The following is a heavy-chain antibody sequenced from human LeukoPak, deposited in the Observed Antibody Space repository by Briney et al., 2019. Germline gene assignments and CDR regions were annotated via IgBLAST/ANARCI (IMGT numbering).Heavy chain of an antibody. CDR2: INPSGGST. J-gene: IGHJ4*02. V-gene: IGHV1-46*01. Sequence: ASVKVSCKASGYTFTSYGISWVRRAPGQGLEWMGIINPSGGSTSYAQKFQGRVTMTRDTSTSTVYMELSSLRSEDTAVYYCARVWTYCGGDCYGTDYWGQGTLVTVSS. D-gene: IGHD2-21*02. CDR1: GYTFTSYG. CDR3: ARVWTYCGGDCYGTDY.